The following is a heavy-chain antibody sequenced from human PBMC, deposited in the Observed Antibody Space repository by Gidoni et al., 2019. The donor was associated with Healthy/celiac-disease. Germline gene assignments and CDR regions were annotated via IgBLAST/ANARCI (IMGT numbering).Heavy chain of an antibody. CDR2: IYYSGST. J-gene: IGHJ4*02. V-gene: IGHV4-39*01. CDR3: ARRFEVGATFDY. CDR1: GGSISSRSYY. D-gene: IGHD1-26*01. Sequence: QLQLQESGPGLVKPSETLSLTCTVSGGSISSRSYYWGWIRQPPGKGLEWIGSIYYSGSTYYNPSLKSRVTIAVDTSKNQFSLKLSSVNAADTAVYYCARRFEVGATFDYWGQGTLVTVSS.